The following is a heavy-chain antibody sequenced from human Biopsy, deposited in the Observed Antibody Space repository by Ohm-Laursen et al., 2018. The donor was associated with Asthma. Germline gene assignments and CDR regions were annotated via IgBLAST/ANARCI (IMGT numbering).Heavy chain of an antibody. D-gene: IGHD3-9*01. CDR3: ARTYYDFLTGQVNDAFAI. CDR1: GGSITSFY. J-gene: IGHJ3*02. V-gene: IGHV4-59*01. Sequence: GTLSLTCSVSGGSITSFYWSWIRQPPGRGLEWIGYIYFSGNTNYNPSLKSRATISIDTSKNHFSLKLTSVTAADTAVYYCARTYYDFLTGQVNDAFAIWGQGTMVTVSS. CDR2: IYFSGNT.